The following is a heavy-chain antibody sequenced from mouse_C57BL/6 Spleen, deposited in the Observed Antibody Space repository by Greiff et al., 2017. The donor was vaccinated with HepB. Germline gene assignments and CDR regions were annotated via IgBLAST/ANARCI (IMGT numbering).Heavy chain of an antibody. Sequence: EVQGVESGGGLVQPGGSLSLSCAASGFTFTDYYMSWVRQPPGKALEWLGFIRNKANGYTTEYSASVKGRFTISRDNSQSILYLQMNALRAEYSATYYCATYDYDVRYWYFDVWGTGTTVTVSS. V-gene: IGHV7-3*01. CDR2: IRNKANGYTT. J-gene: IGHJ1*03. D-gene: IGHD2-4*01. CDR3: ATYDYDVRYWYFDV. CDR1: GFTFTDYY.